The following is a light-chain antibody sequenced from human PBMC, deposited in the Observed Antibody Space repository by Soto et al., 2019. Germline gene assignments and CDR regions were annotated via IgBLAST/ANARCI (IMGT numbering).Light chain of an antibody. CDR1: QSISNN. Sequence: IVVTQSXATLSVYREEXXXXXPXASQSISNNLAWYQQQXGQTPRLLIYGASXKANGIPARFSGSGSGTDFTLTISSLEPEDFAVYYCQQRSNWPWTFGQGTKVDI. V-gene: IGKV3-11*01. CDR3: QQRSNWPWT. J-gene: IGKJ1*01. CDR2: GAS.